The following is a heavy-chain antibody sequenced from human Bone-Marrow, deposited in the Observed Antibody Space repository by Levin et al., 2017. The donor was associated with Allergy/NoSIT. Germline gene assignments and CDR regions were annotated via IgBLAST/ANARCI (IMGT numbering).Heavy chain of an antibody. J-gene: IGHJ6*02. V-gene: IGHV2-70*20. D-gene: IGHD6-6*01. CDR3: ARVEYSTSSRYYYGMDV. Sequence: SGPTLVKSTQTLTLTCTFSGFSLSTSGMSVSWVRQPPGKALEWLAVIDWDDDKYYSTSLKTRLTISKDTSKNQVVLTMTNMDPVDTATYYCARVEYSTSSRYYYGMDVWGQGTTVTVSS. CDR2: IDWDDDK. CDR1: GFSLSTSGMS.